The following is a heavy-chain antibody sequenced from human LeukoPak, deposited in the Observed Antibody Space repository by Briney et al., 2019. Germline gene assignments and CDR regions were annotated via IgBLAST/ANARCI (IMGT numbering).Heavy chain of an antibody. V-gene: IGHV3-66*01. CDR3: AREHTSGAFDY. Sequence: GGSLRLSCEASGFTFSSYGMSWVRQAPGKGLEWVSVIYSGGSTYYADSVKGRFTISRDNSKNTLYLQMNSLRAEDTAVYYCAREHTSGAFDYWGQGTLVTVSS. CDR2: IYSGGST. D-gene: IGHD2-21*01. CDR1: GFTFSSYG. J-gene: IGHJ4*02.